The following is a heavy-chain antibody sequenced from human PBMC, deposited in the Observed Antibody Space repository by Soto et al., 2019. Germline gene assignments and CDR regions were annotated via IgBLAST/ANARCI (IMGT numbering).Heavy chain of an antibody. V-gene: IGHV4-31*03. CDR3: ARAVRCSGGSCYPHFDF. D-gene: IGHD2-15*01. CDR2: IYYSWST. J-gene: IGHJ4*02. CDR1: GGSISSGGYY. Sequence: QVQLQESGPGLVKPSQTLSLTCTVSGGSISSGGYYWSWIRQHPGKGLEWIGYIYYSWSTYYNTSLNSRVTISGATSKNQFSLKLSSVTAADTAVYYCARAVRCSGGSCYPHFDFWGQGTLVTVSS.